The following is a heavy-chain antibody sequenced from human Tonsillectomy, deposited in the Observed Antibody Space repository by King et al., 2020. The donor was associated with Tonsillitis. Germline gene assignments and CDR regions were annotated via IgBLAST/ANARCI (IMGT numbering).Heavy chain of an antibody. J-gene: IGHJ6*02. CDR2: INPNSGVS. CDR1: GYTFTDYY. D-gene: IGHD3-10*01. CDR3: ARGHYYYGLDV. Sequence: QLVQSGAEVRKPGASVKVSCKASGYTFTDYYMHWVRQAPGQGLEWMAWINPNSGVSGYAKKFQGRVTMTRDTAISTAYLELSRLRSDDTAVYFCARGHYYYGLDVWGQGTTVTVSS. V-gene: IGHV1-2*02.